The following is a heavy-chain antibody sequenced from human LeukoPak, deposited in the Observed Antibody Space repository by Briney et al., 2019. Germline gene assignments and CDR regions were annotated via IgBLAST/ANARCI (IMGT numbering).Heavy chain of an antibody. V-gene: IGHV3-66*01. J-gene: IGHJ4*02. Sequence: GGSLRLSCAASGFTVSSNYMSWVRQAPGKGLEWVSVIYSCGSTYYADSVKGRFTISRDNSKNTLYLQMNSLRAEDTAVYYCARVTAVAGTSVGVDAWGQGILVTVS. CDR2: IYSCGST. CDR1: GFTVSSNY. CDR3: ARVTAVAGTSVGVDA. D-gene: IGHD6-19*01.